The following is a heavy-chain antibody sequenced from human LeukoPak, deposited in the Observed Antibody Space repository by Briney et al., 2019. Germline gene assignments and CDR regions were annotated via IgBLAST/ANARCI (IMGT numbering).Heavy chain of an antibody. CDR2: ISYDGSNK. D-gene: IGHD4-17*01. CDR3: AKVGGDYGDNYYYYYMDV. V-gene: IGHV3-30*18. J-gene: IGHJ6*03. Sequence: PGGSLRLSCAASGFTFSSYGMHWVRQAPGKGLEWVAVISYDGSNKYYADSVKGRFTISRDNSKNTLYLQMNSLRAEDTAVYYCAKVGGDYGDNYYYYYMDVWGKGTTVTVFS. CDR1: GFTFSSYG.